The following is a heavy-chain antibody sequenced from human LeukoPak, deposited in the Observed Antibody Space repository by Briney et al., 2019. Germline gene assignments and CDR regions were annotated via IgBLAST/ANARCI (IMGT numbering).Heavy chain of an antibody. D-gene: IGHD2-15*01. CDR1: GYTFTGYY. Sequence: PWASVKVSCKASGYTFTGYYMHWVRQAPGQGLEWMGWISPNSGGTNYAQKFQGRVTMTRDTSISTAYMELSSLRSEDTAVYYCARGSVVVASDTIDYWGQGTLVTVSS. CDR3: ARGSVVVASDTIDY. CDR2: ISPNSGGT. J-gene: IGHJ4*02. V-gene: IGHV1-2*02.